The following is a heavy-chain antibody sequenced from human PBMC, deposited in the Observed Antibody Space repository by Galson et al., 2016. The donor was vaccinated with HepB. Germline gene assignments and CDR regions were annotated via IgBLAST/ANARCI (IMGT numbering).Heavy chain of an antibody. V-gene: IGHV3-30*18. CDR3: AKNYLLTGYRAFDD. D-gene: IGHD3-9*01. J-gene: IGHJ4*02. CDR2: ISYDASDK. CDR1: GFSFCYYG. Sequence: SLRLSCAASGFSFCYYGMHWVRQAPGKGLERVASISYDASDKNYADSVKGRFTLSRDTSKNTLFLQMSSLKSDDTAVYYCAKNYLLTGYRAFDDWGQGTLVTVSS.